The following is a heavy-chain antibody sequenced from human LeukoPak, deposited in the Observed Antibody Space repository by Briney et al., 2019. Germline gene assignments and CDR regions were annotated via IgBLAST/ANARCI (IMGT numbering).Heavy chain of an antibody. CDR3: ARHRGSGSREYFQF. CDR2: IQPGHSET. CDR1: GYSFTTSW. V-gene: IGHV5-51*01. Sequence: GESLKISCKASGYSFTTSWIGWVRQMPGKGLEWMRIIQPGHSETIYNPSFQGQVTISADRSINTAYLQWSSLKASDTAIYCARHRGSGSREYFQFWGQGTRVTVSS. J-gene: IGHJ1*01. D-gene: IGHD3-10*01.